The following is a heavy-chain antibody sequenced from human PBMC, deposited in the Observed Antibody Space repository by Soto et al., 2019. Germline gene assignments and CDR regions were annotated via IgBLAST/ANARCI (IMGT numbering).Heavy chain of an antibody. Sequence: SETLSLTCTVSGGSISSSSYYWGWIRQPPGKGLEWIGSIYYSGCTYYNPSLKSRVTISVDTSKNQFSLKLSSVTAADTAVYYCARQGIAVAGLYYYYGMDVWGQGTTVTVSS. V-gene: IGHV4-39*01. D-gene: IGHD6-19*01. CDR3: ARQGIAVAGLYYYYGMDV. CDR1: GGSISSSSYY. J-gene: IGHJ6*02. CDR2: IYYSGCT.